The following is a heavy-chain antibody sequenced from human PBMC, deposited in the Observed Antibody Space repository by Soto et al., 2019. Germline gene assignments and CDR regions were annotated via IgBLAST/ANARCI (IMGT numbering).Heavy chain of an antibody. CDR2: NIPIFGTA. CDR3: ARTPSYYYDSSGYLP. Sequence: QVQLVQSGAEVKKPGSSVKVSCKASGGTFSSYAISWVRQAPGQGLEWMGGNIPIFGTANYAQKFQGRVTITEDESTSRAYMDMSSLRCEATAVYYCARTPSYYYDSSGYLPWGQGTLVTVSS. CDR1: GGTFSSYA. V-gene: IGHV1-69*01. D-gene: IGHD3-22*01. J-gene: IGHJ5*02.